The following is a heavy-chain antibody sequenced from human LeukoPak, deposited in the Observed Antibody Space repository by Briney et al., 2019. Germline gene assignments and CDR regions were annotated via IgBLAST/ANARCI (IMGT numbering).Heavy chain of an antibody. CDR1: GYSFSSYA. CDR3: ATAVAAAGLGVDY. Sequence: ASVKVSCKASGYSFSSYAMIWVRQAPGQRLEWMGWINAGNGNTKYSQKFQGRVTITRDTSASTAYMELSSLRSEDTAVYYCATAVAAAGLGVDYWGQGTLVTVSS. D-gene: IGHD6-13*01. V-gene: IGHV1-3*01. J-gene: IGHJ4*02. CDR2: INAGNGNT.